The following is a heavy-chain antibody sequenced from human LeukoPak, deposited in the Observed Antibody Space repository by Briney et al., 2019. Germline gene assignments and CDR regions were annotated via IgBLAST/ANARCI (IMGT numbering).Heavy chain of an antibody. D-gene: IGHD1-26*01. Sequence: ASVTVSCKASGYKFTSFGISWVRQAPGQGLECMGIINPSGGSTSYAQKFQGRVTMTRDMSTSTVYMELSSLRSEDTAVYYCARGGVGATTYVWFDPWGQGTLVTVSS. CDR3: ARGGVGATTYVWFDP. CDR1: GYKFTSFG. J-gene: IGHJ5*02. CDR2: INPSGGST. V-gene: IGHV1-46*01.